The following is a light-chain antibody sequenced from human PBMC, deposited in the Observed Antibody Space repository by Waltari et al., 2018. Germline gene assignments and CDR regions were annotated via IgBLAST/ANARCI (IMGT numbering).Light chain of an antibody. CDR1: SSHVESYNL. CDR2: EVN. V-gene: IGLV2-23*02. Sequence: QSALTQPASVSGSPGQSITISCTGTSSHVESYNLVSWYQQHPGKAPKVMIYEVNKRPPGVSNRLSGSKSGNTATLTISGLQAEDEADYYCCSYAGSTTYVFGTGTRVTVL. J-gene: IGLJ1*01. CDR3: CSYAGSTTYV.